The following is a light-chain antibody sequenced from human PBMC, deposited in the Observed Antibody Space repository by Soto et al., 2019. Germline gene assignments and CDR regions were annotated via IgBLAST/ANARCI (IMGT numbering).Light chain of an antibody. CDR3: QQYNNWPPIT. J-gene: IGKJ5*01. V-gene: IGKV3-20*01. Sequence: EILLTQSPGTLSLSPGERATLSCRASQSVRSSYLAWYQQKPGQAPRLLIYGASSRATGIPDRFSGSGSGTEFTLTISSLQSEDFAVYYCQQYNNWPPITFGQGTRLEIK. CDR1: QSVRSSY. CDR2: GAS.